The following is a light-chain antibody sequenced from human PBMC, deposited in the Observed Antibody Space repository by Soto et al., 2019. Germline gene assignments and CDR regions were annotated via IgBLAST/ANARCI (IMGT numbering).Light chain of an antibody. CDR1: SSNIGSNT. CDR3: AAWDDSRNGWV. J-gene: IGLJ3*02. Sequence: QSVLTQPPSASGTPGQRVTISCSGSSSNIGSNTVNWYQQLPGFAPTLLIYYNNQRPSGVPDRFSGSKSGTSGSLAISGLQSEDEAHYYCAAWDDSRNGWVFGGGTKLTVL. CDR2: YNN. V-gene: IGLV1-44*01.